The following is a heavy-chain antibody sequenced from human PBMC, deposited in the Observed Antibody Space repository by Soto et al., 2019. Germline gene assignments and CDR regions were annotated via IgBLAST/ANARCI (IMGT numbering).Heavy chain of an antibody. CDR1: GGSISYDY. J-gene: IGHJ5*02. CDR2: INYSGIT. V-gene: IGHV4-59*01. CDR3: ARLNSKYVTRSHWFDT. D-gene: IGHD4-4*01. Sequence: SETLSLTCTVSGGSISYDYWSWIRQPPGKGLEWIGYINYSGITSYNPSLKSRVTISLDTSENQFSLKLSSVTAADTALYFCARLNSKYVTRSHWFDTWGLGTLVTVSS.